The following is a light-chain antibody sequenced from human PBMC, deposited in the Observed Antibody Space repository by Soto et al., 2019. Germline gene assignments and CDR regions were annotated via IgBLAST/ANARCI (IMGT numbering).Light chain of an antibody. CDR3: QQYENWPSIT. V-gene: IGKV3-15*01. CDR2: GAS. Sequence: EIVMTQSPATLSVSPGEGATLSCRASQNIRTKLAWYQQKPGQAPRLLISGASTRATGIPVRFSGSGSGTEFALAISRLQSEDFAVYYCQQYENWPSITFGQGTRLEI. CDR1: QNIRTK. J-gene: IGKJ5*01.